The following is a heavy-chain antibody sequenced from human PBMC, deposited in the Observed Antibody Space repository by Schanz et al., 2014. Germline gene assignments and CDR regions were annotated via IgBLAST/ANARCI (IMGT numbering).Heavy chain of an antibody. CDR2: ISSSSGTI. CDR3: ATEGPRGTRHPINYYYAMDN. D-gene: IGHD6-6*01. V-gene: IGHV3-48*01. CDR1: GFTFSRFG. J-gene: IGHJ6*02. Sequence: VQLVESGGGVVRPGRSLRLSCATSGFTFSRFGMNWVRQAPEKGLEWVSYISSSSGTIYYADSVKGRFTISRDNAKNLLYLQMNGLRAEDTAVYYCATEGPRGTRHPINYYYAMDNWGQGTKVTV.